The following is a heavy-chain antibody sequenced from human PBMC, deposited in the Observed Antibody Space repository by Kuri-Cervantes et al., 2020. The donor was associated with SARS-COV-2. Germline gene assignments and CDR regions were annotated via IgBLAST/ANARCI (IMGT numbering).Heavy chain of an antibody. V-gene: IGHV1-2*02. J-gene: IGHJ5*02. D-gene: IGHD3-22*01. CDR1: GFTFSSYG. CDR2: INPNSGGT. CDR3: GASGYWKDWFDP. Sequence: GESLKISCAASGFTFSSYGMHWVRQAPGQGLEWMGWINPNSGGTNYAQKFQGRVTMTRDTSISTAYMELSRLRSDDTAVYYCGASGYWKDWFDPWGQGTLVTVSS.